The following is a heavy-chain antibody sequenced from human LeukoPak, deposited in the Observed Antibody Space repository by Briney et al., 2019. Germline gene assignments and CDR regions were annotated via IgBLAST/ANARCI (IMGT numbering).Heavy chain of an antibody. J-gene: IGHJ4*02. CDR2: ISSSSSYI. CDR3: ARDGLSGYSYGFCDY. D-gene: IGHD5-18*01. CDR1: GFSFSSYR. Sequence: PGGSLRLSCAASGFSFSSYRMNWVRQAPGKGLEWVSSISSSSSYIYYADSVKGRFTISRDKAKNSLYLQMNGLRAEDTAVYYCARDGLSGYSYGFCDYWGQGTLVTVSS. V-gene: IGHV3-21*01.